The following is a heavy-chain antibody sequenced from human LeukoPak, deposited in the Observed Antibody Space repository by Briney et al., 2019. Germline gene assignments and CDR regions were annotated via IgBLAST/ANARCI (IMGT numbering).Heavy chain of an antibody. CDR1: GYTFTGYY. CDR2: INPNSGGT. CDR3: ARVRGTMIVVAAFDY. V-gene: IGHV1-2*02. J-gene: IGHJ4*02. D-gene: IGHD3-22*01. Sequence: ASVKVSCKASGYTFTGYYMHWVRQAPGQGLEWMGWINPNSGGTNYAQKFQGRVTMTRDTSISTAYLELSRLRSDDTAVYYCARVRGTMIVVAAFDYWGQGTLVTVPS.